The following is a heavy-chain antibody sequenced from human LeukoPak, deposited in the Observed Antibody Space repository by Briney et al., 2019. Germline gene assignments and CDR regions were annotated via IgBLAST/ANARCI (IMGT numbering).Heavy chain of an antibody. CDR1: GYTFTGYY. J-gene: IGHJ4*02. D-gene: IGHD1-14*01. CDR3: ARVPGTMGD. CDR2: IIPIFGTA. V-gene: IGHV1-69*13. Sequence: ASVKVSCKASGYTFTGYYMHWVRQAPGQGLEWMGGIIPIFGTANYAQKFQGRVTITADESTSTAYMELSSLRSEDTAVYYCARVPGTMGDWGQGTLVTVSS.